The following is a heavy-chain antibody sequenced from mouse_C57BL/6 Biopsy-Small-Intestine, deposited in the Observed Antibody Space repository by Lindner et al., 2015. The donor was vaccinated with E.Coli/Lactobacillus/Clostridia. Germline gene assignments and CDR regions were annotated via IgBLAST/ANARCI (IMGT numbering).Heavy chain of an antibody. CDR1: GYTFTGAW. V-gene: IGHV1-9*01. Sequence: VQLQESGAELMKPGASVKLSCKATGYTFTGAWIEWVKQRPGHGLEWIGEILPGSGSTNYNEKFKDKATFTADTPSNTAYMQLSSLTTEDSAIYYCAKSPELGRNYWGQGTTPTVSS. J-gene: IGHJ2*01. CDR2: ILPGSGST. D-gene: IGHD4-1*01. CDR3: AKSPELGRNY.